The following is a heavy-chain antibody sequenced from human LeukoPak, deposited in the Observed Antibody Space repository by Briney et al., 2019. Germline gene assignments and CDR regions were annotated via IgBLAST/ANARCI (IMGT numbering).Heavy chain of an antibody. V-gene: IGHV4-31*03. CDR1: GGSISSGGYY. Sequence: TQTLSLTCTVSGGSISSGGYYWSWIRQHPGKGLEWIGYIYYSGSTYYNPSLKSRVTISADTSKNQFSLKLSSVTAADTAVYYCARGLHDYYDSSGYYSSGDHWFDPWGQGTLVTVSS. CDR3: ARGLHDYYDSSGYYSSGDHWFDP. CDR2: IYYSGST. D-gene: IGHD3-22*01. J-gene: IGHJ5*02.